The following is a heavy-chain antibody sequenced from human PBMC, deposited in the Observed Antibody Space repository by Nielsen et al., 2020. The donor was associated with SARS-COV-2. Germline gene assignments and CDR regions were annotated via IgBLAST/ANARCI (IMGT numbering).Heavy chain of an antibody. CDR3: ARDFGVGATPDY. V-gene: IGHV3-30-3*01. CDR1: GFTFSSYA. D-gene: IGHD1-26*01. CDR2: ISYDGSNK. J-gene: IGHJ4*02. Sequence: GESLKISCAASGFTFSSYAMHWVRQAPGKGLEWVAVISYDGSNKYYADSVKGRFTISRDNSKNTLYLQMNSLRAEDTAVYYCARDFGVGATPDYWGQGTLVTVSS.